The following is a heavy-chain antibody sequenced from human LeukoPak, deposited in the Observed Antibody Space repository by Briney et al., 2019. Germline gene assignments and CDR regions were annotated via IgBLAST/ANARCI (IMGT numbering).Heavy chain of an antibody. CDR3: ARGRYEPDIVVVPAAPELDV. J-gene: IGHJ6*02. CDR1: GGSFSGYY. D-gene: IGHD2-2*01. Sequence: SETLSLTCAVYGGSFSGYYWSWIRQPPGKGLEWIGEINHSGSTNYNPSLKSRVTISVDTSKNQFSLKLSSVTAADTAVYYCARGRYEPDIVVVPAAPELDVWGQGTTVTVSS. CDR2: INHSGST. V-gene: IGHV4-34*01.